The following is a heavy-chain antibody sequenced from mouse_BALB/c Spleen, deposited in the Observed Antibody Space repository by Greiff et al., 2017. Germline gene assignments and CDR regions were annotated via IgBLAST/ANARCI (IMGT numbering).Heavy chain of an antibody. CDR3: ARSLATGYWYFDV. CDR2: IDPANGNT. CDR1: GFNIKDTY. J-gene: IGHJ1*01. D-gene: IGHD1-1*01. Sequence: EVQLQQSGAELVKPGASVKLSCTASGFNIKDTYMHWVKQRPEQGLEWIGRIDPANGNTKYDPKFQGKATITADTSSNTAYLQLSSLTSEDTAVYYCARSLATGYWYFDVWGAGTTVTVSS. V-gene: IGHV14-3*02.